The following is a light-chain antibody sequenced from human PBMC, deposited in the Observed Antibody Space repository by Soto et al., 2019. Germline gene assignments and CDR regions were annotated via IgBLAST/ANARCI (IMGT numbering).Light chain of an antibody. V-gene: IGLV1-40*01. CDR2: GNN. CDR3: QSYDSSLSGVV. J-gene: IGLJ2*01. CDR1: SSNIGAHYD. Sequence: QSVLTQPPSVSGAPGQRVTISCTRSSSNIGAHYDVHWYQQLPGTAPKLLIYGNNNRPSGVPDRFSGSKSGTSASLAIAGLQAEDEADYYCQSYDSSLSGVVLGGGTQLTVL.